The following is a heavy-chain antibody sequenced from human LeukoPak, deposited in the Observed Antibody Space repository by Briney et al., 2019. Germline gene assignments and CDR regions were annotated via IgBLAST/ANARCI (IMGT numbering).Heavy chain of an antibody. V-gene: IGHV4-39*07. Sequence: SETLSLTCTVSGASISGSSYYWGWIRQPPGKELEWIGSIYYSGNTYYNPSLKSRVTMSVDTSKNQFSLKLSSVTAADTAVYYCARGDSWDFDYWGQGTLVTVSS. J-gene: IGHJ4*02. CDR2: IYYSGNT. CDR3: ARGDSWDFDY. D-gene: IGHD6-13*01. CDR1: GASISGSSYY.